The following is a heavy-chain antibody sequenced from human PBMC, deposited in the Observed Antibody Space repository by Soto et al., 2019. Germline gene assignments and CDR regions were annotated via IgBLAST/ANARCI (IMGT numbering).Heavy chain of an antibody. CDR1: GFTFSRSA. D-gene: IGHD1-1*01. J-gene: IGHJ6*03. V-gene: IGHV1-58*02. CDR3: AARTGTNPGYYHMDV. CDR2: IVVGSGNT. Sequence: SVKVSCKASGFTFSRSAMQWVRQARGERLEWIGWIVVGSGNTNYARKFQERVTISRDMSTSTGYMELSSLRSEDTAVYYCAARTGTNPGYYHMDVWGKGTTVSVSS.